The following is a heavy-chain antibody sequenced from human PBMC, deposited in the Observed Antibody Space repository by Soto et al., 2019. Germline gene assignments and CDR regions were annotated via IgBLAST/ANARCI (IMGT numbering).Heavy chain of an antibody. CDR2: INHSGST. CDR3: ARGRITIFGVNHFDY. J-gene: IGHJ4*02. CDR1: GGSFSGYY. D-gene: IGHD3-3*01. Sequence: ASETLSLTCAVYGGSFSGYYWSWIRQPPGKGLEWIGEINHSGSTNYNPSLKSRVTISVDTSKNQFSLKLSSVTAADMAVYYCARGRITIFGVNHFDYWGQGTLVTVSS. V-gene: IGHV4-34*01.